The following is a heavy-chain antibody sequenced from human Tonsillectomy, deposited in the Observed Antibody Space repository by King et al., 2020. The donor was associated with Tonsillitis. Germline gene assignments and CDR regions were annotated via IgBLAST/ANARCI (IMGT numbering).Heavy chain of an antibody. CDR3: AKSLGATRVANWFDP. Sequence: VQLVESGGGLVQPGGSLRLSCAASGFTFSSYAMSWVRQAPGKGLEWVSVIYSGGSSTYYADSVKDRFTISRDNSKNTLYLQMNSLRAEDTAVYYCAKSLGATRVANWFDPWGQGTLVTVSS. V-gene: IGHV3-23*03. J-gene: IGHJ5*02. D-gene: IGHD2-15*01. CDR1: GFTFSSYA. CDR2: IYSGGSST.